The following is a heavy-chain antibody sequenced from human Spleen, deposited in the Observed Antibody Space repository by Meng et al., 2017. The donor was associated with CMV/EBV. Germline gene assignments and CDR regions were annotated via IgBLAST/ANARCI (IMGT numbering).Heavy chain of an antibody. CDR3: ARDLSVGGVLQYYFAY. D-gene: IGHD3-16*01. V-gene: IGHV4-39*07. CDR1: GGSISSSSYY. CDR2: IYYSGST. J-gene: IGHJ4*02. Sequence: GSLRLSCTVSGGSISSSSYYWGWIRQPPEKGLQWIGMIYYSGSTYYNPSLKSRVTISVDPSKNQISLRLSSVTAADTAVYYCARDLSVGGVLQYYFAYWGQGTVVTVSS.